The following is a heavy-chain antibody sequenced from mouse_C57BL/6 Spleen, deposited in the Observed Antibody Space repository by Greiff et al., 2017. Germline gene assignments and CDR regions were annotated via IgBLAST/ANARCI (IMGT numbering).Heavy chain of an antibody. J-gene: IGHJ2*01. Sequence: EVQLQESGPGLVKPSQSLSLTCSVTGYSITSGYYWNWIRQFPGNQLEWMGYISYDGSNNYNPSLQNRISITRDTSKNQFFLKLNSVTTEDTATYYCARGRIYDGYFDYWGQGTTLPVSS. CDR2: ISYDGSN. CDR1: GYSITSGYY. V-gene: IGHV3-6*01. D-gene: IGHD2-3*01. CDR3: ARGRIYDGYFDY.